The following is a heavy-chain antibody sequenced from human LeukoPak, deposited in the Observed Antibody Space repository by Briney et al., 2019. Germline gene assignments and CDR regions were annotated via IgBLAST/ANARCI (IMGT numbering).Heavy chain of an antibody. V-gene: IGHV3-9*01. CDR2: ISSNSGNI. J-gene: IGHJ4*02. Sequence: GGSLRLSCAASGFTFDDYAMHWVRQAPRKGLEWVSGISSNSGNIGYADSVKGRFTISRDNAKNYLYLQMSSLSTEDTALYYCGKDIFASDYYDSGGYTLDYWGQGTLVTVSS. CDR3: GKDIFASDYYDSGGYTLDY. CDR1: GFTFDDYA. D-gene: IGHD3-22*01.